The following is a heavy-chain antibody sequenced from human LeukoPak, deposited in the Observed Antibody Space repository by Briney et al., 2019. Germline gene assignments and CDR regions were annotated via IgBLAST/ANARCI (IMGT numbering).Heavy chain of an antibody. Sequence: ASVKVSFNSSGYTFTSYGIRWVRQAPGQGLEWMGWISAYNGNTNYAQKLQGRVTMTTDTSTSTAYMELRSLRSDDTAVYYCARNYDFWSGSLPSDYWGQGGLVSVSS. J-gene: IGHJ4*02. CDR1: GYTFTSYG. CDR3: ARNYDFWSGSLPSDY. V-gene: IGHV1-18*01. D-gene: IGHD3-3*01. CDR2: ISAYNGNT.